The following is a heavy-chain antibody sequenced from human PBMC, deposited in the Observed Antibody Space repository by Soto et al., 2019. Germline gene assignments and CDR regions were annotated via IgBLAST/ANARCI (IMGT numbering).Heavy chain of an antibody. Sequence: DVQLLESGGGLVQTEGSLRLSCAASGFTFSSYAMGWVRQGPGKGLEWVAAVSIGGSTHYADSVRGRFTISRDNSKNTLSLQMNSLTAEDTAVYFCAKRRGAGVHFDYWGQGALVTVSS. CDR1: GFTFSSYA. D-gene: IGHD2-15*01. J-gene: IGHJ4*02. CDR2: VSIGGST. V-gene: IGHV3-23*01. CDR3: AKRRGAGVHFDY.